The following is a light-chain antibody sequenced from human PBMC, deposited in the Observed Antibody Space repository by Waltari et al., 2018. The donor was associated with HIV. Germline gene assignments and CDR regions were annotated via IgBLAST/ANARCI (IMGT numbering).Light chain of an antibody. Sequence: DILLTQFPDSLAVSLGERAPINCRSSQSIFSGSNNKSFLAWYQQKPGQPPRLLIFWASIREFGVPDRFSGSGSGADFSLTISSLQAEDAALYFCHQYFGSPQTFGQGTKVEIK. CDR1: QSIFSGSNNKSF. V-gene: IGKV4-1*01. J-gene: IGKJ1*01. CDR3: HQYFGSPQT. CDR2: WAS.